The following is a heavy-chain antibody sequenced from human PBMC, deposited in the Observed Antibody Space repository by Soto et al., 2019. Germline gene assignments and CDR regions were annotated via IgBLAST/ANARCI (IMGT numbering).Heavy chain of an antibody. CDR2: FYYPGTT. CDR3: ARHLPYSSSSFSS. J-gene: IGHJ5*02. V-gene: IGHV4-39*01. CDR1: GESVSSSTYF. D-gene: IGHD6-6*01. Sequence: SETLSLTCSVSGESVSSSTYFWGWIRQPPGKGLEWIGSFYYPGTTYYNPSLKSRVTISADTSKNYFSLTLTSVTATDTAVYYCARHLPYSSSSFSSWGQGTLVTVSS.